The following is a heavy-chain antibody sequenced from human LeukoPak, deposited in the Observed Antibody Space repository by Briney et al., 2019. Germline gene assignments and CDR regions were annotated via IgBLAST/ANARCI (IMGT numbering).Heavy chain of an antibody. V-gene: IGHV3-74*01. CDR1: GFTFTSYW. J-gene: IGHJ4*02. CDR3: ARDMNPTVFDF. CDR2: IKNDGNDT. Sequence: PGGSLRLSCAASGFTFTSYWMHWVRQTPGKGLVWVSGIKNDGNDTAYADSVKGRFTISRDNAKNTPYLQMDSLRAEDTAVYYCARDMNPTVFDFWGQGTLVTVSS. D-gene: IGHD3-16*01.